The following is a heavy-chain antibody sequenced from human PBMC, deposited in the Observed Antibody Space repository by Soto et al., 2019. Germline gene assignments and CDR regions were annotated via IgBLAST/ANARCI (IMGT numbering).Heavy chain of an antibody. Sequence: ASVKVSCKASGYTFTAYYMHWVRQAPGQGLEWMGWINPNTGDTNYAQHFQGRVTMTREKSITTAYMELSRLTSDDTAVYYCARDRPPDYWGQGTLVTVSS. CDR2: INPNTGDT. D-gene: IGHD6-6*01. CDR3: ARDRPPDY. J-gene: IGHJ4*02. CDR1: GYTFTAYY. V-gene: IGHV1-2*02.